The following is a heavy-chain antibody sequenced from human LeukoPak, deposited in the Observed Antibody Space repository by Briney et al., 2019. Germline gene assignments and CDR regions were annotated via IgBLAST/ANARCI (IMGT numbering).Heavy chain of an antibody. J-gene: IGHJ4*02. D-gene: IGHD3-9*01. CDR3: ARHDDILTGLGY. CDR2: IYYSGST. CDR1: GGSISGYY. Sequence: SETLSLTCTVSGGSISGYYWSWIRQPPGKGLEWIGYIYYSGSTNYSPSLKSRVTISVDTFKNHFSLRLSSVTAADTAVYYCARHDDILTGLGYWGQGTLVTVSS. V-gene: IGHV4-59*08.